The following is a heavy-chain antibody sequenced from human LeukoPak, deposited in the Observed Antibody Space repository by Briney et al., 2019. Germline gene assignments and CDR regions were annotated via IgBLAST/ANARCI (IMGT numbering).Heavy chain of an antibody. CDR3: ARSIAVAGPPFDY. J-gene: IGHJ4*02. D-gene: IGHD6-19*01. CDR2: ISYDGSNK. V-gene: IGHV3-30-3*01. CDR1: GFTFSSYA. Sequence: GSLRLSCAASGFTFSSYAMHWVRQAPGKGLEWVAVISYDGSNKYYADSVKGRFTISRDNSKNTLYLQMNSLRAEDTAVYYCARSIAVAGPPFDYWGQGTLVTVSS.